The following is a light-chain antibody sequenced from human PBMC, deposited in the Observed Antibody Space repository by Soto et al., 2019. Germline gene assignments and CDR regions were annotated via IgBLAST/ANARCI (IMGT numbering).Light chain of an antibody. CDR2: RAS. V-gene: IGKV3-15*01. CDR3: QQYNNWPWT. CDR1: QNIYSN. Sequence: ILMTQSPASLSVSPGERATLSCRASQNIYSNIAWYQQRPGQAPRLLIYRASTRATGVPARFSGSGSGTDFTLTISSLQSEDFAVYYCQQYNNWPWTFGQGTKVDIK. J-gene: IGKJ1*01.